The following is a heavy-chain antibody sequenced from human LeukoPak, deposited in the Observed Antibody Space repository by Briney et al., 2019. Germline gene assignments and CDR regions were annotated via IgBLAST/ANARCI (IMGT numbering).Heavy chain of an antibody. CDR1: GFTFNNAW. CDR3: ARVKEGPLGTSDY. D-gene: IGHD7-27*01. Sequence: GSLRLSCAASGFTFNNAWMSWVRQAPGKGLEWIGEINHSGSTNYNPSLKSRVTISVDTSKNQFSLKLSSVTAADTAVYYCARVKEGPLGTSDYWGQGTLVTVSS. V-gene: IGHV4-34*01. CDR2: INHSGST. J-gene: IGHJ4*02.